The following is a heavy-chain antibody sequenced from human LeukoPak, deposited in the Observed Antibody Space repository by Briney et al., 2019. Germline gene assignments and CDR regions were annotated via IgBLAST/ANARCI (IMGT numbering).Heavy chain of an antibody. CDR3: ARVSILIVPYYAFDI. V-gene: IGHV3-21*01. J-gene: IGHJ3*02. CDR1: GFTFSSYG. CDR2: ISSSSNYI. D-gene: IGHD2/OR15-2a*01. Sequence: GGSLRLSCAASGFTFSSYGMHWVRQAPGKGLEWVSSISSSSNYIYYADSVKGRFTISRDNAKNSLYLQMNSLRAEDTAVYYCARVSILIVPYYAFDIWGQGTMVTVSS.